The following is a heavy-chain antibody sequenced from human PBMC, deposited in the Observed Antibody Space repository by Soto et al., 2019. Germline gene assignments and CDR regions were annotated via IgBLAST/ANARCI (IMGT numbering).Heavy chain of an antibody. J-gene: IGHJ4*02. CDR2: IYTSGST. D-gene: IGHD6-13*01. CDR1: GGSISSYY. V-gene: IGHV4-4*07. CDR3: ATGVAAAGPGPFDY. Sequence: KTSDTLSLTCTVSGGSISSYYWSWIRQPAGKGLEWIGRIYTSGSTNYNPSLKSRVTMSVDTSKNQFSLKLSSVTAADTAVYYCATGVAAAGPGPFDYWGQGTLVTVSS.